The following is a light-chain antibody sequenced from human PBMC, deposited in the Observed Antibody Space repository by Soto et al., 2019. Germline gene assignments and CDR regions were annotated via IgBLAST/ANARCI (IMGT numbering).Light chain of an antibody. CDR2: AAS. Sequence: DIQMTQSPSSLSASVGDRVTITCRASQSISSYLNWYQQKPGKAPKLLIYAASSLQSGVPSSFSGSGSGTDFPLTISSLQHEDFATYYCQQSYSTPPTFGQGTKVDIK. CDR1: QSISSY. V-gene: IGKV1-39*01. J-gene: IGKJ1*01. CDR3: QQSYSTPPT.